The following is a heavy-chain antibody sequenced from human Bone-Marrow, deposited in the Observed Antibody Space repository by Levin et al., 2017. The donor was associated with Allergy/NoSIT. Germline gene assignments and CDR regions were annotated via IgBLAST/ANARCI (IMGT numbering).Heavy chain of an antibody. CDR2: IFHSGSS. Sequence: SQTLSLTCSVSGGSMSPSYWSWIRQTPGRGLEWIGYIFHSGSSSYNPSLEGRVTIPIDKSRTQFSLKLFSVTAADTALYCCARARDSYGYLPLDYWGQGALVIVST. J-gene: IGHJ4*02. D-gene: IGHD5-18*01. CDR1: GGSMSPSY. CDR3: ARARDSYGYLPLDY. V-gene: IGHV4-59*12.